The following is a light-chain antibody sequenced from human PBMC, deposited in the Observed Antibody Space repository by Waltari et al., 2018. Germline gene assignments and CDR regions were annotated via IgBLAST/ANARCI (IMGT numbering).Light chain of an antibody. J-gene: IGKJ1*01. V-gene: IGKV3-15*01. CDR2: GAL. CDR1: QSVSSN. Sequence: EIVMTQSPATLSVSQGERATLSCRASQSVSSNLAWYQQKRGQSPRLLIYGALTRATGIPARFSGSGSGTEFTLTISSMQSEDFAVYYCQQYNNWPAWTFGQGTKVEI. CDR3: QQYNNWPAWT.